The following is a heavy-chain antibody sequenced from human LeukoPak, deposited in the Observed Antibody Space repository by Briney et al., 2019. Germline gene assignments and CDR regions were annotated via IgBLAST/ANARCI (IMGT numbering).Heavy chain of an antibody. V-gene: IGHV4-39*07. CDR2: IYYSGST. Sequence: SETLSLTCTVSGGSISSSSCYWGWIRQPPGKGLEWIGSIYYSGSTYYNPSLKSRVTISVDTSKNQFSLKLNSVTAADTALYFCARGSSSWFFDYRGQGTLVTVSS. D-gene: IGHD6-13*01. J-gene: IGHJ4*02. CDR1: GGSISSSSCY. CDR3: ARGSSSWFFDY.